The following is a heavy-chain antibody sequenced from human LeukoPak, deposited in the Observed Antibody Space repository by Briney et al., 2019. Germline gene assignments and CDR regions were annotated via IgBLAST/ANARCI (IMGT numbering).Heavy chain of an antibody. V-gene: IGHV1-3*01. D-gene: IGHD3-22*01. CDR2: INAGNGNT. CDR1: GYTFTSYA. J-gene: IGHJ4*02. CDR3: ARRQSSYYDSSGYYVVGALDY. Sequence: ASVKVSCKASGYTFTSYAMHWVRQAPGQRLEWMGWINAGNGNTKYSQKFQGRVTITRDTSAGTAYMELSSLRSEDTAVYYCARRQSSYYDSSGYYVVGALDYWGQGTLVTVSS.